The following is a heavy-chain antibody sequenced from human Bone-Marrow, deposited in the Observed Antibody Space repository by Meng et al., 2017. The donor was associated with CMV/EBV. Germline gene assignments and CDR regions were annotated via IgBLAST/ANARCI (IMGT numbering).Heavy chain of an antibody. CDR3: ARDAGSGGSGSYYGPNTGMDV. J-gene: IGHJ6*02. Sequence: ASVKVSCKASGYTFTSYGISWVRRAPGQGLEWMGWISAYNGNTNYAQKLQGRVTMTTDTSTSTAYMELRSLRSDDTAVYYCARDAGSGGSGSYYGPNTGMDVWGQGTTVTVSS. CDR2: ISAYNGNT. V-gene: IGHV1-18*01. CDR1: GYTFTSYG. D-gene: IGHD3-10*01.